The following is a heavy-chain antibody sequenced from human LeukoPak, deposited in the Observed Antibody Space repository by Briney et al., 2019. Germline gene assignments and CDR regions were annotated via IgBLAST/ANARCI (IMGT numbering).Heavy chain of an antibody. CDR1: GFTFDDYA. CDR2: ISWNSGSI. J-gene: IGHJ4*02. V-gene: IGHV3-9*01. D-gene: IGHD5-12*01. CDR3: AKAMGSRSGYAIDY. Sequence: GGSLRLSCAASGFTFDDYAMHWVRQAPGKGLEWVSGISWNSGSIGYADSVKGRFTISRDNAKNSLYLQMNSLRAEDAALYSCAKAMGSRSGYAIDYWGQGTLVTVSS.